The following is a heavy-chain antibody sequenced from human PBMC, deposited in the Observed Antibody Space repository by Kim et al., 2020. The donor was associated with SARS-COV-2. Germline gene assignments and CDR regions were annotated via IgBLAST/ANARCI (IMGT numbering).Heavy chain of an antibody. V-gene: IGHV3-33*01. CDR3: AREAMLENCSGGFDD. D-gene: IGHD2-8*02. CDR2: IWFDGSNK. CDR1: GFTFSSYG. J-gene: IGHJ4*02. Sequence: GGSLRLSCAASGFTFSSYGKHWVRQAPGKGLEWVAVIWFDGSNKYYADSVKGRFTISRDNSKNTLYLQMNSLRAEDTAVYYCAREAMLENCSGGFDDWGQGTLVTVST.